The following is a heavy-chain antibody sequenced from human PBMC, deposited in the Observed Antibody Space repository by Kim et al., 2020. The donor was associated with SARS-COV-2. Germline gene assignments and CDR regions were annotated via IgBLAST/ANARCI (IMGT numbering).Heavy chain of an antibody. CDR2: IGTAGDT. V-gene: IGHV3-13*01. D-gene: IGHD4-17*01. CDR1: GFTFSSYD. CDR3: ARADYGDNYYYYYGMDV. J-gene: IGHJ6*02. Sequence: GGSLRLSCAASGFTFSSYDMHWVRQPTGKGLEWVSAIGTAGDTYYPGSVKGRCTISRENATNSLYLQMNSLRAGDTAVYYCARADYGDNYYYYYGMDVWGQGTTVTVSS.